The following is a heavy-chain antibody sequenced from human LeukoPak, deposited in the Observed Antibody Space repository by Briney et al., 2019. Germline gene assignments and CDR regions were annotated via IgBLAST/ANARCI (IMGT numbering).Heavy chain of an antibody. J-gene: IGHJ4*02. V-gene: IGHV4-34*01. D-gene: IGHD6-19*01. CDR3: ARVAVAGPAGY. CDR1: GGSFSGYY. Sequence: SETLSLTCAVYGGSFSGYYWSWIRQPPGKGLEWIGEINHSGSTNYNPSLKSRVTISVDTSKNQFSLKLSSVTAADTAVYYCARVAVAGPAGYWGQGTLVTVSS. CDR2: INHSGST.